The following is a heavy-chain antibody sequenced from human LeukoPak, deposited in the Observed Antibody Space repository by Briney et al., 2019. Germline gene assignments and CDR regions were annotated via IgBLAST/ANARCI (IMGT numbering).Heavy chain of an antibody. CDR3: ARHQGYDYVWGSTRTEFDY. D-gene: IGHD3-16*01. V-gene: IGHV4-61*02. J-gene: IGHJ4*02. CDR1: GGSISSGSYY. CDR2: IYTSGST. Sequence: SETLSLTCTVSGGSISSGSYYWSWIRQPAGKGLEWIGRIYTSGSTNYNPSLKSRVTISVDTSKNQFSLKLSSVTAADTAVYYCARHQGYDYVWGSTRTEFDYWGQGTLVTVSS.